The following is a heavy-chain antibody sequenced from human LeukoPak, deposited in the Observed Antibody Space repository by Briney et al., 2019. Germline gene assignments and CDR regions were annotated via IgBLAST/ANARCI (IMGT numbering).Heavy chain of an antibody. J-gene: IGHJ4*02. CDR1: GYTFTSYG. Sequence: ASVKVSCKASGYTFTSYGISWVRQAPGQGLEWMGWISAYNGNTNYAQKLQGRVTMTTDTSTSTAYMELRSLRSDDTAVYYCARERDYIAVAGRLDYWGQGTPVTVSS. CDR2: ISAYNGNT. V-gene: IGHV1-18*01. CDR3: ARERDYIAVAGRLDY. D-gene: IGHD6-19*01.